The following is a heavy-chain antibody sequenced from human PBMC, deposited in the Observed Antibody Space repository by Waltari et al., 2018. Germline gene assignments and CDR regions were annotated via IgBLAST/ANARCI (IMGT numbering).Heavy chain of an antibody. J-gene: IGHJ4*02. CDR1: GGSISSSSYY. V-gene: IGHV4-39*07. D-gene: IGHD3-22*01. CDR2: IYYSGST. Sequence: QLQLQESGPGLVKPSETLSLTCTVSGGSISSSSYYWGWIRQPPGKGLEWIGSIYYSGSTYYNPSLKSRVTISVDTSKNQFSLKLSSVTAADTAVYYCARGGFLGYDSSGYIDYWGQGTLVTVSS. CDR3: ARGGFLGYDSSGYIDY.